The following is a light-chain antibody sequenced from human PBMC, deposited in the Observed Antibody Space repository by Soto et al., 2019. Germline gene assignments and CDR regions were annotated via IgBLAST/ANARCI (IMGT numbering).Light chain of an antibody. J-gene: IGKJ4*01. CDR1: QSASSS. CDR2: AAS. V-gene: IGKV3-15*01. CDR3: QQYNKWPLT. Sequence: IVMTQSPATLSVSPGERATLSCRARQSASSSLAWYQQKPGQAPWLLIYAASTRATGIPARFSGSGSGTEFTLTISSLQSEDFAVYYCQQYNKWPLTFGGGTKVEIK.